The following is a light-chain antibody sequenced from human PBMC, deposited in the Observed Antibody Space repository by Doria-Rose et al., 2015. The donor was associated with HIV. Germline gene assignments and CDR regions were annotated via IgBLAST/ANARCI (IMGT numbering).Light chain of an antibody. Sequence: TQSPGTLSLSPGERATLSCRASQRFSSTYLAWYQQKPGQAPSLLIYDGSTRATDIPDRFSASGSGTGFTLTINRLEPEDFALYYCHQYGTSWTFGQGTKVEI. CDR1: QRFSSTY. J-gene: IGKJ1*01. V-gene: IGKV3-20*01. CDR3: HQYGTSWT. CDR2: DGS.